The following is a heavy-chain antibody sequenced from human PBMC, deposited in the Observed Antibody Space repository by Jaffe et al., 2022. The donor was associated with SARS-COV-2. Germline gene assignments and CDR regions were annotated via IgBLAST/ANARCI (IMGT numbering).Heavy chain of an antibody. V-gene: IGHV1-2*06. D-gene: IGHD6-19*01. J-gene: IGHJ4*02. Sequence: QVQLVQSGPEMKRPGASVQVSCRTSGYLFTGYYLYWVRQARGRGLEWVGRINVNTGATNYAQTFQGRVTVTRDTSISTIYMELRDLRFDDTATYYCARGQTPSAYDYWGQGTLVTVSS. CDR1: GYLFTGYY. CDR3: ARGQTPSAYDY. CDR2: INVNTGAT.